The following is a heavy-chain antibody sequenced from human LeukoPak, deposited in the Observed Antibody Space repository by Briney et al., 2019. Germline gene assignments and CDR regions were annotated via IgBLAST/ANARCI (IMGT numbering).Heavy chain of an antibody. Sequence: SETLSLTCAVYGGSFSGYYWSWIRQPPGKGLEWIGEINHSGSTNYNPSLKSRVTISVDTSKNQFSLKLSSVTAADTAVYYCARSSGSYWFDPWGQGTLVTVSS. CDR1: GGSFSGYY. CDR2: INHSGST. D-gene: IGHD1-26*01. CDR3: ARSSGSYWFDP. J-gene: IGHJ5*02. V-gene: IGHV4-34*01.